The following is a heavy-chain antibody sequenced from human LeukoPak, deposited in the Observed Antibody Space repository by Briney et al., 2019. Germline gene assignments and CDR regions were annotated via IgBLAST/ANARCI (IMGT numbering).Heavy chain of an antibody. D-gene: IGHD1-26*01. Sequence: SETLSLTCAVSGYSISSGYYWGWIRQPPGKGLEWIGSIYHSGSTYYNPSLKSRVTISVDTSKNQFSLKLSSVTAADTAVYYCARGPGYRYSGSFSSWFDHWGQGTLVTVSS. CDR3: ARGPGYRYSGSFSSWFDH. J-gene: IGHJ5*02. V-gene: IGHV4-38-2*01. CDR2: IYHSGST. CDR1: GYSISSGYY.